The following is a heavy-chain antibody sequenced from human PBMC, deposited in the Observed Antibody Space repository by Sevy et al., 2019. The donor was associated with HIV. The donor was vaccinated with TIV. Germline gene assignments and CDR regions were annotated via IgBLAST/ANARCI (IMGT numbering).Heavy chain of an antibody. CDR3: ARDAGGGTTYSGMDV. V-gene: IGHV1-2*06. CDR1: GYTFTGDY. CDR2: VYPNSGGT. D-gene: IGHD1-7*01. J-gene: IGHJ6*02. Sequence: ASVRVSCKASGYTFTGDYLHWVRQAPAQGLEWMGRVYPNSGGTNYAQKFQDRVTMTRDTSISTAYMELNRLRSDATAVYYCARDAGGGTTYSGMDVWGQGTTVTVSS.